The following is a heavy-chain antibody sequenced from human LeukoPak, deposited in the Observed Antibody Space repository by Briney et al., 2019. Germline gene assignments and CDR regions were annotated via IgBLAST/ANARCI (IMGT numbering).Heavy chain of an antibody. V-gene: IGHV3-21*01. Sequence: GGSLRLSCAASGFTFSSYWMSWVRQAPGKGLEWVSSISRSSSYTHYADSVKGRFTISRDSAKNPLSLLMNSLRAEDTAVYYCATGLEDSNIDYWGQGTLVTVSS. CDR1: GFTFSSYW. CDR3: ATGLEDSNIDY. CDR2: ISRSSSYT. J-gene: IGHJ4*02.